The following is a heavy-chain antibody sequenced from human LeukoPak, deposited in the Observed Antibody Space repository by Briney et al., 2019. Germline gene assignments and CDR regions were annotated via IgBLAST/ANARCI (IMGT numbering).Heavy chain of an antibody. Sequence: SVKVSCKASGGTFSSYAISWVRQAPGQGLEWMGGIIPIFGTANYAQKFQGRVTITADESTSTAYMELSSLRSEDTAVYYCASPTHYDFWSGYYGMDVWGQGTTVTVSS. D-gene: IGHD3-3*01. V-gene: IGHV1-69*13. CDR2: IIPIFGTA. J-gene: IGHJ6*02. CDR1: GGTFSSYA. CDR3: ASPTHYDFWSGYYGMDV.